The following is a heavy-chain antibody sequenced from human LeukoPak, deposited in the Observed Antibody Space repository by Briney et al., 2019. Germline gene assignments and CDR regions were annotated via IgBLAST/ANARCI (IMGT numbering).Heavy chain of an antibody. Sequence: PGGSLRLSCAASGFTFSNYAMSWVRQSPGKGLEWVSAIGGGTYSTYYADSVKGRFTISRDNAKNSLYLQMNSLRAEDTAVYYCAKGGVVHAFDIWGQGTMVTVSS. D-gene: IGHD2-15*01. J-gene: IGHJ3*02. CDR2: IGGGTYST. CDR3: AKGGVVHAFDI. CDR1: GFTFSNYA. V-gene: IGHV3-23*01.